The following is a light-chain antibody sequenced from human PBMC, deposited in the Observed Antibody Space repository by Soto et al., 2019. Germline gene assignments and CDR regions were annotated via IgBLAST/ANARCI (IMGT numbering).Light chain of an antibody. CDR2: KAS. CDR3: QQYKTYWT. Sequence: DIQITQSPSTLSASVGDRVSITCRASQSISSWLAWYQQKPGKAPKLLIYKASSLEGGVPSRFSGSGSGTEFTLTISSLQPDDFATYYCQQYKTYWTFGQGTKVEI. CDR1: QSISSW. V-gene: IGKV1-5*03. J-gene: IGKJ1*01.